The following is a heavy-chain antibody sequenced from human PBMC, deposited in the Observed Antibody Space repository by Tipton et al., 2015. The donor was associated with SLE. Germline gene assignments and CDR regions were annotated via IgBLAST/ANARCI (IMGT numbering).Heavy chain of an antibody. V-gene: IGHV4-34*01. CDR3: ARAPGLDRDYYYSFYMDV. CDR1: GGSFSGYY. CDR2: INHSGGT. J-gene: IGHJ6*03. D-gene: IGHD3/OR15-3a*01. Sequence: TLSLTCAVYGGSFSGYYWSWIRQPPGKGLEWIGEINHSGGTNYNPSLKSRVTISVDTSKNQFFLKLSSVTAADTAVYYCARAPGLDRDYYYSFYMDVWDKGTTVTVSS.